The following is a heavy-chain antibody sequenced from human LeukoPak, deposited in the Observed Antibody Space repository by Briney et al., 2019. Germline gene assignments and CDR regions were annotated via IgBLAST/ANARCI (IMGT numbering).Heavy chain of an antibody. D-gene: IGHD5-12*01. Sequence: SVKVSCKASGGTFSSYAISWVRQAPGQGLEWMGGIIPIFGTANYAQKFQGRVTITADKSTSTAYMELSSLRSEDTAVYYCARDSLVANTYYYYYYMDVWGKGTTVTVSS. CDR2: IIPIFGTA. J-gene: IGHJ6*03. CDR3: ARDSLVANTYYYYYYMDV. V-gene: IGHV1-69*06. CDR1: GGTFSSYA.